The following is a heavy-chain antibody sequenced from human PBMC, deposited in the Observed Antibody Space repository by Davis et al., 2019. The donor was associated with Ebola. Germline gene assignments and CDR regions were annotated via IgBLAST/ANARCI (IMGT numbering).Heavy chain of an antibody. J-gene: IGHJ4*02. CDR2: TYYSGST. Sequence: SETLSLTCAVYGGSFSGYYWSWIRQPPGKGLEWIGYTYYSGSTYYNPSLKSRVPISVDKSKNQFSLKLGSVTAADTAVYYCARGSYDILTGWLDYWGQGTLVTASS. CDR1: GGSFSGYY. V-gene: IGHV4-34*01. D-gene: IGHD3-9*01. CDR3: ARGSYDILTGWLDY.